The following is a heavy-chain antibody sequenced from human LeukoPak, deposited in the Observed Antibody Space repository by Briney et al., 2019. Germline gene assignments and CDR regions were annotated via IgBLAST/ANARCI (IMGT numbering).Heavy chain of an antibody. CDR2: ISGGGGST. D-gene: IGHD1-26*01. Sequence: PGGSLRLSCAASGFTFNYAWMSWVRQAPGKGLEWVSTISGGGGSTYYADSVKGRFTISRDNSKNTLYLQVNSLRAEDTAVYYCAKGGKWDVTPFDYWGQGTLVTVSS. CDR1: GFTFNYAW. J-gene: IGHJ4*02. V-gene: IGHV3-23*01. CDR3: AKGGKWDVTPFDY.